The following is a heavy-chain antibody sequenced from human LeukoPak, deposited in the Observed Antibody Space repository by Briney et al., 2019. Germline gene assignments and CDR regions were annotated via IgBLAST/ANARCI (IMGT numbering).Heavy chain of an antibody. V-gene: IGHV3-23*01. D-gene: IGHD6-6*01. J-gene: IGHJ4*02. CDR1: GFTLSSYA. CDR3: AKDGQYSSSSPYYFDY. Sequence: GGSLRLSCAASGFTLSSYAMSWVRQAPGKGLEWVSGPSSSGGTTFYADSVEGRFTISRDFSKNTLYLQMNSLRAEDTAVYYCAKDGQYSSSSPYYFDYWGQGALVTVSS. CDR2: PSSSGGTT.